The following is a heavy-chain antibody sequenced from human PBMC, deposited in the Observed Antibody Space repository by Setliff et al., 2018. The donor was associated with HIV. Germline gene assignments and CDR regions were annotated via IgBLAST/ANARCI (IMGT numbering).Heavy chain of an antibody. V-gene: IGHV4-30-2*01. CDR2: IYYNGNA. J-gene: IGHJ6*02. CDR1: GGSMRSSGYS. CDR3: ARRGDFFYYAMDV. Sequence: PSETLSLTCAVSGGSMRSSGYSWTWIRQAPGKGLEWVGYIYYNGNAYYNPSLKSRVTISVDRSKNQFSLKLSSVTAADTAVYYCARRGDFFYYAMDVWVPETLLVTVSS.